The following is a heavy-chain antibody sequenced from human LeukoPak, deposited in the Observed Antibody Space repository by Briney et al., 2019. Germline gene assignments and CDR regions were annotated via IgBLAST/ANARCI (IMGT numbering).Heavy chain of an antibody. CDR1: GFTFSDYY. Sequence: GGSLRLSCAASGFTFSDYYMSWIRQAPGKGLEWVSYISSSGSTIYYADSVKGRFTISWDNAKNSLYLQMNSLRAEDTAVYYCASHSSGYYAPIDYWGQGTLVTVSS. J-gene: IGHJ4*02. D-gene: IGHD3-22*01. V-gene: IGHV3-11*01. CDR3: ASHSSGYYAPIDY. CDR2: ISSSGSTI.